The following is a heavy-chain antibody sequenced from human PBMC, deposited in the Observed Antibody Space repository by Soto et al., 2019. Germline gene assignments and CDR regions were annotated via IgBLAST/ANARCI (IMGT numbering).Heavy chain of an antibody. CDR2: IKQDGSEK. CDR3: ARVVGFWSGYGYYYGMDV. J-gene: IGHJ6*02. V-gene: IGHV3-7*01. CDR1: GFTFSSYW. Sequence: GGSLRLSCAASGFTFSSYWMSWVRQAPGKGLEWVANIKQDGSEKYYVDSVKGRFTISRDNAKNSLYLQMNSLRAEDTAVYYCARVVGFWSGYGYYYGMDVWGQGTTVTVSS. D-gene: IGHD3-3*01.